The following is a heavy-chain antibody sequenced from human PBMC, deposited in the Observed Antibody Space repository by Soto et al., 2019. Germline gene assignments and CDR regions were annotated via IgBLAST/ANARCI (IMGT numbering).Heavy chain of an antibody. CDR2: ISWNSGSI. J-gene: IGHJ4*02. Sequence: EVQLVESGGGLVQPGRSLRLSCAASGFTFDDYAMHWVRQAPGKGLEWVSGISWNSGSIGYADSVKGRFTISRDNAKNTLYLQMNSLRAEDTALYYCAKDSREHCGGDCSSPNYFDYWGQGTLVTVSS. V-gene: IGHV3-9*01. CDR1: GFTFDDYA. CDR3: AKDSREHCGGDCSSPNYFDY. D-gene: IGHD2-21*02.